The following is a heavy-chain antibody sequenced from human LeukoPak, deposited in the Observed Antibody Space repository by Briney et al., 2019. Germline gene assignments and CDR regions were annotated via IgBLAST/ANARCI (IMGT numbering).Heavy chain of an antibody. Sequence: PGGSLRLSCAASGFTFSSYSMNWVRQAPGKGLEWVSSISSSSSYIYYADSVKGRFTISRDNAKNSLYLQMNSLRAEDTAVYYCARDQGCSSTSCYINRAFDIWGQGTMVTVSS. CDR2: ISSSSSYI. J-gene: IGHJ3*02. V-gene: IGHV3-21*01. CDR1: GFTFSSYS. CDR3: ARDQGCSSTSCYINRAFDI. D-gene: IGHD2-2*02.